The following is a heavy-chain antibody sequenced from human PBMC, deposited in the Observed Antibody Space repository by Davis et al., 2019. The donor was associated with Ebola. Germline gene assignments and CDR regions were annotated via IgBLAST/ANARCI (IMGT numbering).Heavy chain of an antibody. CDR3: ARDLAADARAMDV. D-gene: IGHD6-13*01. Sequence: GESLKIPCAAPGFTFSDFHMSWIRQAPGKGPEWVSFIPDDSVFTTYAGSVKGRLTISRDNAKNSLYLQMNSLTAEDTGVYYCARDLAADARAMDVWGPGTTVTVSS. V-gene: IGHV3-11*06. CDR1: GFTFSDFH. J-gene: IGHJ6*02. CDR2: IPDDSVFT.